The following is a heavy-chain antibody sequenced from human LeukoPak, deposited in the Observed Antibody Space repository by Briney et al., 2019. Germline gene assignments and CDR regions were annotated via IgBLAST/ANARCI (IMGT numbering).Heavy chain of an antibody. Sequence: ASVKVSCKASGGTFSSHSFNWVRQAPGQGLEWMRGIIPMSSTTKYAQNFQGRVTITADESTSTAYMELSSLRSEDTAVSYCARGQDYYDSSGYPYYFDYWGQGTLVTVSS. D-gene: IGHD3-22*01. CDR2: IIPMSSTT. J-gene: IGHJ4*02. CDR1: GGTFSSHS. CDR3: ARGQDYYDSSGYPYYFDY. V-gene: IGHV1-69*13.